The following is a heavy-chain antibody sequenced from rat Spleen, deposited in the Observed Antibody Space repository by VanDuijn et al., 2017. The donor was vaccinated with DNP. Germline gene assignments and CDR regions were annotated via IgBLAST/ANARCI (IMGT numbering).Heavy chain of an antibody. Sequence: EVQLVESGGDLVQPGRSLKLSCVATGFTLKNYWMTWIRQVPGKGLEWFASITSSGSDTYYPDSVKGRFTISRDNARNTLYLQMDSLRSEDTATYYCARRRQLGPFDYWGQGVMVTVSS. D-gene: IGHD1-2*01. J-gene: IGHJ2*01. CDR1: GFTLKNYW. CDR3: ARRRQLGPFDY. CDR2: ITSSGSDT. V-gene: IGHV5-31*01.